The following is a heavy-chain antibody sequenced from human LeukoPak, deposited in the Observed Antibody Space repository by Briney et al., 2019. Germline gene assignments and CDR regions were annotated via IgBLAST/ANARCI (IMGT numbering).Heavy chain of an antibody. CDR3: ARVGMVRGVIAYYFDY. V-gene: IGHV1-8*01. Sequence: ASVKVSCKASGYTFTSYDINWVRQATGQGLEWMGWMNPNSGNTGYAQKFQGRVTMTRNTPISTAYMELSSLRSEDTAVYYCARVGMVRGVIAYYFDYWGQGTLVTVSS. CDR1: GYTFTSYD. CDR2: MNPNSGNT. D-gene: IGHD3-10*01. J-gene: IGHJ4*02.